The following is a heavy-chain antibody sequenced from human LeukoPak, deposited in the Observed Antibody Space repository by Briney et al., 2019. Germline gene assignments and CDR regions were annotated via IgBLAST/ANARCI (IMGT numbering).Heavy chain of an antibody. Sequence: PSETLSLTCTVSGYSISSGYYWGWIRQPPGKGLEWIGFIYYRGGTSYNPALKSRLSISVDTSENRFSLRLDSVTAADTAVYYCARDFFGLGGIDYWGQGALVTVSS. CDR3: ARDFFGLGGIDY. CDR1: GYSISSGYY. D-gene: IGHD3-16*01. CDR2: IYYRGGT. J-gene: IGHJ4*02. V-gene: IGHV4-38-2*02.